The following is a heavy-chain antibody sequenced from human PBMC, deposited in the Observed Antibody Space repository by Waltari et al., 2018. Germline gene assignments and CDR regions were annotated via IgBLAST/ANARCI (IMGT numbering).Heavy chain of an antibody. CDR3: ARAGYSSGPYYYYGMDV. J-gene: IGHJ6*02. CDR1: GYTFTSYA. Sequence: QVQLVQSGAEVKKPGASVKVSCKASGYTFTSYAMHWVRQPPGQRLEWMGWINAGNGNTKYSQKFQGRVTITRDTAASTAYMELSSLRSEDTAVYYCARAGYSSGPYYYYGMDVWGQGTTVTVSS. CDR2: INAGNGNT. V-gene: IGHV1-3*01. D-gene: IGHD6-19*01.